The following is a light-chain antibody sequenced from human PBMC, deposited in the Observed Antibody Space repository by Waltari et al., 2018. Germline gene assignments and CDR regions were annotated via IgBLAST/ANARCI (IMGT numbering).Light chain of an antibody. CDR1: SGHSDYA. J-gene: IGLJ2*01. CDR2: LNRGGSH. Sequence: QLVLTQSPSASASLGASVKLTCTLSSGHSDYAIAWHQQQPQTAPRYLMRLNRGGSHIKGDGIPDRFSGSSSGAGRYLTVSSLHSEDEADYYRQTWATGIRLFGGGTKLTVL. V-gene: IGLV4-69*01. CDR3: QTWATGIRL.